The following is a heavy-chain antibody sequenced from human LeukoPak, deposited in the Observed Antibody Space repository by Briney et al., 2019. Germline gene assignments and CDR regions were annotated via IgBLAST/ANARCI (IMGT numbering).Heavy chain of an antibody. D-gene: IGHD5-18*01. CDR1: GGSISSYY. CDR3: ARDGKGYSYGYYYYYGMDV. J-gene: IGHJ6*02. V-gene: IGHV4-4*07. Sequence: SETLSLTCTVSGGSISSYYWSWIRQPAGKGLEWIGRIYTSGSTNYNPSLKSRVTMSVDTSKNQFSLKLSSVTAADTAVYYCARDGKGYSYGYYYYYGMDVWGQGTTVTVSS. CDR2: IYTSGST.